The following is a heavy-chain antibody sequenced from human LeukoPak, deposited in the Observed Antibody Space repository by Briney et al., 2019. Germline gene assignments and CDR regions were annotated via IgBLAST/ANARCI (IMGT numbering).Heavy chain of an antibody. D-gene: IGHD2-21*02. CDR2: IYSGGST. CDR3: ARIHCGGDCYSLGWYFDL. Sequence: GGSLRLSCAASGFTVSSNYMSWVRQAPGKGLEWVSVIYSGGSTYYADSVKGRFIISRDNSKNTLYLQMNSLRAEDTAVYYCARIHCGGDCYSLGWYFDLWGRGTLVTVSS. V-gene: IGHV3-53*01. J-gene: IGHJ2*01. CDR1: GFTVSSNY.